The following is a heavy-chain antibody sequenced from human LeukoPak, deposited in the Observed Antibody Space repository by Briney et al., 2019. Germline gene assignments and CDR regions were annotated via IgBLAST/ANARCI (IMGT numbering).Heavy chain of an antibody. CDR2: ISYSGRT. V-gene: IGHV4-59*12. Sequence: SETLSLTCTVSGGSINSYYWSWIRQPPGKGLEWIGYISYSGRTNYNPSLKSRVTMSADMSKNQFSLKLSSVTAADAAVYYCAGEGHYYDSTGYYYGGEDYWGQGTLVTVSS. CDR1: GGSINSYY. D-gene: IGHD3-22*01. J-gene: IGHJ4*02. CDR3: AGEGHYYDSTGYYYGGEDY.